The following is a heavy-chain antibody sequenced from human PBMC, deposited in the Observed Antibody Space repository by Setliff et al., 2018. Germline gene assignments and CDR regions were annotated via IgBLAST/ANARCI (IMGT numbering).Heavy chain of an antibody. CDR1: GFTFDDYA. Sequence: GGSLRLSCAASGFTFDDYAMHWVRQAPGKGLEWVSSVSSSSSYIYYADSVKGRFTISRDNAKNSLYLQMNSLRAEDTAVYYCASSNYGGEDYWGQGTLVTVSS. CDR2: VSSSSSYI. V-gene: IGHV3-21*01. CDR3: ASSNYGGEDY. D-gene: IGHD4-17*01. J-gene: IGHJ4*02.